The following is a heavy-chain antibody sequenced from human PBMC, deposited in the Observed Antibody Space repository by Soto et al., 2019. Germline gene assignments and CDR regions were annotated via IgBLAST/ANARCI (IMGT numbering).Heavy chain of an antibody. CDR1: GGSISRGAYF. CDR3: ARGGPVSVSPAWQLLGYFDY. Sequence: QVHLQESGPGQVRPSQTLSLSCSVSGGSISRGAYFWTWIRQFPGKGLEWIAYISYTGATYYNPSLKSRVTILADTSKNQFSLKVNSVTSADTAVYYCARGGPVSVSPAWQLLGYFDYWGQGTLVTVSS. J-gene: IGHJ4*02. CDR2: ISYTGAT. D-gene: IGHD2-15*01. V-gene: IGHV4-31*03.